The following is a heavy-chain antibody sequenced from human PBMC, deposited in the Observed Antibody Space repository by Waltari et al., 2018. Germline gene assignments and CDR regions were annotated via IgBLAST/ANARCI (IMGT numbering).Heavy chain of an antibody. J-gene: IGHJ3*02. D-gene: IGHD2-15*01. CDR3: ARVAEEQHCSGGSCPLGAFDI. Sequence: QVQLQQWGAGLLKPSETLSLTCAVYGGAFSGEYWSWIRQPPGKGLEGIGEINHSGSTNYNPCLAGRVTISVATSKNQFSLKLCFVTAADTAVYYCARVAEEQHCSGGSCPLGAFDIWGQGTMVTVSS. CDR2: INHSGST. V-gene: IGHV4-34*01. CDR1: GGAFSGEY.